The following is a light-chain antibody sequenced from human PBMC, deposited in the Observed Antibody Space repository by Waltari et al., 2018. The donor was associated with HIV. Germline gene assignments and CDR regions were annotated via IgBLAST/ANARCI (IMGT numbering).Light chain of an antibody. J-gene: IGLJ3*02. CDR3: LTYVSDSGTWK. CDR2: DVS. Sequence: QSALTQPASVSGNLGQSVTITCTGTNIDVGNYNLVSWYQQFPGKAPKLILYDVSKRPSGVSSRFSGSKSGYWASLTISGLLTEDESYYYCLTYVSDSGTWKFGGGTYLTV. CDR1: NIDVGNYNL. V-gene: IGLV2-23*02.